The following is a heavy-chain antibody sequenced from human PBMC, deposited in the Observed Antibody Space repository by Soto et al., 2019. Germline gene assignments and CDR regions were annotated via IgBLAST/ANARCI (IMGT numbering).Heavy chain of an antibody. J-gene: IGHJ4*02. CDR3: AADATAWQQMVPSDY. Sequence: SVKVSFKASGFTFTSSAFQWLRQARGQRLEWIGWIAVGSGYTNYAQRFQDRVTLTRDMSTATTYMELSRLTSEDTAIYYCAADATAWQQMVPSDYWGQGTLVTVSS. D-gene: IGHD2-8*01. CDR2: IAVGSGYT. CDR1: GFTFTSSA. V-gene: IGHV1-58*01.